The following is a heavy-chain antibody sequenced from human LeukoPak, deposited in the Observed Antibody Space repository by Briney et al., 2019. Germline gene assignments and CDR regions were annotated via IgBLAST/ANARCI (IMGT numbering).Heavy chain of an antibody. V-gene: IGHV3-30*05. CDR1: GFTFSSYG. CDR2: ISYDGSNK. D-gene: IGHD3-22*01. J-gene: IGHJ4*02. Sequence: GGSLRLSCAASGFTFSSYGMHWVRQAPGKGLEWVAVISYDGSNKYYADSVKGRFTISRDNSKNTLYLQMNSLRAEDTAVYYCARESNSSGYYGLIDCWGQGTLVTVSS. CDR3: ARESNSSGYYGLIDC.